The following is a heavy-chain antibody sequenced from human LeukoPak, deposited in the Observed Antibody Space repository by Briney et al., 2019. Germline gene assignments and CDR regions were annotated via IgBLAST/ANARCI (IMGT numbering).Heavy chain of an antibody. CDR3: ARYSGSYYLDY. Sequence: SETLSLTCTVSGGSISSGDYYWRWIRQPPGKGLEWIGYMYYSGSTYYNPSLKSRVTISVDTSKNQFSLKLNSVTAADTAVYYCARYSGSYYLDYWGQGTLVTVSS. CDR1: GGSISSGDYY. V-gene: IGHV4-30-4*01. J-gene: IGHJ4*02. CDR2: MYYSGST. D-gene: IGHD1-26*01.